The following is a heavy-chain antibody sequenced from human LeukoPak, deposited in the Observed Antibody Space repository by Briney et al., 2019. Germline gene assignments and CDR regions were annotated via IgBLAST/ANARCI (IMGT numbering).Heavy chain of an antibody. D-gene: IGHD4-17*01. J-gene: IGHJ4*02. CDR3: ARDGTVTTDY. V-gene: IGHV3-21*01. CDR1: GFTFSSYS. Sequence: PGGSLRLSCAASGFTFSSYSMNWVRQAPGQGLEWVSSISSSSSYIYYADSLKGRFTISRDNAKNSLYLQMNSLRAEDTAVYYCARDGTVTTDYWGQGTLVTVSS. CDR2: ISSSSSYI.